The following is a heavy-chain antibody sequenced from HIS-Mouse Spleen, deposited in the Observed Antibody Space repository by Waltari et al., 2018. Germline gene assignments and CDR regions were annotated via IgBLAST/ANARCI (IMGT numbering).Heavy chain of an antibody. CDR3: ARGRGSGWYYYYYGMDV. CDR2: MNPNSGNR. V-gene: IGHV1-8*01. J-gene: IGHJ6*02. CDR1: GYTFTSYD. Sequence: QVQLVQSGAEVKKPGASVKVSCKASGYTFTSYDINWVRQATGQGLEWKGWMNPNSGNRCYAQKFQGRVTMTRNTSISTAYMELSSLRSEDTAVYYCARGRGSGWYYYYYGMDVWGQGTTVTVSS. D-gene: IGHD6-19*01.